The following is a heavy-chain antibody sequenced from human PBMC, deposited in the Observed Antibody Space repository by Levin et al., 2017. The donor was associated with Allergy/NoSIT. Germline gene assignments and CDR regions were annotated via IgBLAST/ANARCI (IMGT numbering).Heavy chain of an antibody. CDR1: GITFSNYA. CDR2: ISGRGESI. CDR3: ARPTWAMVARWPLDY. Sequence: GGSLRLSCAASGITFSNYAMSWVRQAPGKGLEWVSGISGRGESIYYADSVKGRFTISRDNSKNMLYLQLSSLKVDDTAVYYCARPTWAMVARWPLDYWGQGTPVTVSS. J-gene: IGHJ4*02. D-gene: IGHD4/OR15-4a*01. V-gene: IGHV3-23*01.